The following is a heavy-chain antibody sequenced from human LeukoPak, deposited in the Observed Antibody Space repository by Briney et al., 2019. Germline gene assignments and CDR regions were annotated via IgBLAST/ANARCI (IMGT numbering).Heavy chain of an antibody. Sequence: GSSVKVSFKASGYTFTGYYMHWVRQAPGQGLEWMGWINPNSGGTNYAQKFQGRVTMTRDMSTSTVYMELSSLRSEDTAVYYCARDQGAADYGDSGRGGFDPWGQGTLVTVSS. CDR3: ARDQGAADYGDSGRGGFDP. CDR1: GYTFTGYY. J-gene: IGHJ5*02. V-gene: IGHV1-2*02. CDR2: INPNSGGT. D-gene: IGHD4-17*01.